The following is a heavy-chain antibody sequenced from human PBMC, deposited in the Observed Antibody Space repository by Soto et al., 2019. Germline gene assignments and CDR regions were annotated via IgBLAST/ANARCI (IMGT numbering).Heavy chain of an antibody. J-gene: IGHJ6*02. CDR1: GFTFSSYA. V-gene: IGHV3-30-3*01. CDR3: ARGFREEIAVVVGARPLEYGIDV. D-gene: IGHD2-15*01. Sequence: PGGALGRSCAASGFTFSSYAMHWVRQAPGKGLECVAVISYDGSNKFYRDSVKGRFTISRDNSKNTLYLQINSLRYEDTAVYYCARGFREEIAVVVGARPLEYGIDVRRQGTTVPAS. CDR2: ISYDGSNK.